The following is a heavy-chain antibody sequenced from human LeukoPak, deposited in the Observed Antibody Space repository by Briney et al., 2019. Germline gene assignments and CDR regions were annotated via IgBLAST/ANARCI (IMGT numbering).Heavy chain of an antibody. CDR1: GYTFTSYG. CDR3: ARDWPTTSSTSCLWCYYYYMDV. D-gene: IGHD2-2*01. V-gene: IGHV1-18*01. CDR2: ISAYNGNT. Sequence: ASVKLSCKSSGYTFTSYGISLVRQAPGQGLEWMGWISAYNGNTNYAQKLPGRVTMTTDTSTSTAYMELRSLRSDDTAVYYCARDWPTTSSTSCLWCYYYYMDVWGKGTTVTVSS. J-gene: IGHJ6*03.